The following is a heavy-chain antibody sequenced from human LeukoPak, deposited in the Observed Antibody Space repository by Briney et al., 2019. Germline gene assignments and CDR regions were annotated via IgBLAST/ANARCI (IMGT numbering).Heavy chain of an antibody. CDR3: ARTAPFGRFGELSSFFDY. D-gene: IGHD3-10*01. Sequence: ASVKVSCKASGYTFTSYGISWVRQAPGQGLEWMGWISAYNGNTNHAQKLQGRVTMTTDTSTSTAYMELRSLRSDDTAVYYCARTAPFGRFGELSSFFDYWGQGTLVTVSS. J-gene: IGHJ4*02. CDR1: GYTFTSYG. CDR2: ISAYNGNT. V-gene: IGHV1-18*04.